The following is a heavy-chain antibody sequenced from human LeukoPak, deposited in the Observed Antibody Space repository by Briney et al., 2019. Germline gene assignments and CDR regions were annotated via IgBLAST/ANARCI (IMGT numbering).Heavy chain of an antibody. Sequence: SETLSLTCTVSGGSISSSSYYWGWIRQPPGKGLEWIGSIYYSGSTYYNPSLKSRVTISVDTSKNQFSLKLSSVTAADTAVYYCARDPVVVAATFDYWGQGTLVTVSS. CDR2: IYYSGST. V-gene: IGHV4-39*07. D-gene: IGHD2-15*01. J-gene: IGHJ4*02. CDR1: GGSISSSSYY. CDR3: ARDPVVVAATFDY.